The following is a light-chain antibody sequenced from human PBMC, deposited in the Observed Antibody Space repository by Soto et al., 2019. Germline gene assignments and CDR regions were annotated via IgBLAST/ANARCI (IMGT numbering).Light chain of an antibody. V-gene: IGKV3-11*01. Sequence: EMVLPQSPATLSLSPGERATLSCRASQSISRYLAWYQQKPGQAPRLLIYDASNRATGIPARFSGSGSGTDFTLTISSLEPEDFAVYYCQQRSNWPWTFGQGTKVEIK. CDR1: QSISRY. CDR2: DAS. J-gene: IGKJ1*01. CDR3: QQRSNWPWT.